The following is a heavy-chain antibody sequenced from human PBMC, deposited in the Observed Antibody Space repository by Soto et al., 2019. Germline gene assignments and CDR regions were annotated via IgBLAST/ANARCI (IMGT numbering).Heavy chain of an antibody. D-gene: IGHD5-12*01. J-gene: IGHJ4*02. CDR2: ISADGNKI. CDR1: GCTFSAFV. V-gene: IGHV3-30-3*01. CDR3: ARDRDGYKRAFLYS. Sequence: QVQLVESGGGVVQPGRYLRLSCAASGCTFSAFVLHWVRQAPGKGLEWVSLISADGNKIYYADSVQGRFTISRDNSQNTLYLQMNSLTGEDTAMYYCARDRDGYKRAFLYSWGQGTLVTVFS.